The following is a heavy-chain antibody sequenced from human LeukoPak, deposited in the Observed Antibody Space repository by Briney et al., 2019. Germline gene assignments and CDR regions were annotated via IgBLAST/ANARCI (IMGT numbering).Heavy chain of an antibody. CDR1: GYTFTSYY. V-gene: IGHV1-46*01. CDR2: INPSGGST. CDR3: ARVGVLRYFDWTSSGGMDV. J-gene: IGHJ6*02. D-gene: IGHD3-9*01. Sequence: ASVKVSCKASGYTFTSYYMHWVRQAPGQGLEWMGIINPSGGSTSYAQKFQGRVTMTRNTSISTAYMELSSLRSEDTAVYYCARVGVLRYFDWTSSGGMDVWGQRTTVTVSS.